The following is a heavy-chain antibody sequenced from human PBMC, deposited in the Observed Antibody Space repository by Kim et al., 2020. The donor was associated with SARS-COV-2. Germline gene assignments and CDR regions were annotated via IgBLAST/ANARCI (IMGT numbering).Heavy chain of an antibody. J-gene: IGHJ1*01. D-gene: IGHD1-26*01. CDR3: ASDSGSHKGQH. Sequence: TEYTAAVKGRFTISRNDSKNSLYLQMNSLKTEDTAVYYCASDSGSHKGQHWGQGTLVTVSS. CDR2: T. V-gene: IGHV3-72*01.